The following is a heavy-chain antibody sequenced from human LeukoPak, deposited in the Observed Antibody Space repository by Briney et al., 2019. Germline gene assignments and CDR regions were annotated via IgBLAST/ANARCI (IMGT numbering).Heavy chain of an antibody. CDR2: IDPSDSQT. Sequence: GESPKISCKGSGYSFTSYWINWVRQMPGKGLEWMGRIDPSDSQTNYNPSFQGRVTISVDKSISTTYVQWSSLEASDTAIYFCARPDCSGAGCKWVPYWGQGTMVTVSS. V-gene: IGHV5-10-1*01. D-gene: IGHD2-15*01. CDR3: ARPDCSGAGCKWVPY. J-gene: IGHJ3*01. CDR1: GYSFTSYW.